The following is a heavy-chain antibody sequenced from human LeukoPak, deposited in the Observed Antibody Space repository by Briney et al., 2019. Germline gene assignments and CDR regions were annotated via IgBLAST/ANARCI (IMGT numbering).Heavy chain of an antibody. D-gene: IGHD3-10*01. V-gene: IGHV4-34*01. Sequence: SETLSLTCAVYGVSFSGYYWSWIRQPPGKGLEWIGEINHSGSTNYNPSLKSRVTISVDTSKNQFSLKLSSVTAADTAVYYCARGRIVLLWFGELLWNWFDPWGQGTLVTVSS. CDR2: INHSGST. CDR3: ARGRIVLLWFGELLWNWFDP. J-gene: IGHJ5*02. CDR1: GVSFSGYY.